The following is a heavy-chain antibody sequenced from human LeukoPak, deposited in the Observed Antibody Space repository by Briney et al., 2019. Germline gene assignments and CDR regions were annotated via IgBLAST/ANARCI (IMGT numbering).Heavy chain of an antibody. Sequence: GGSLRLSCAASGFTLSSYAMRGVRQAPGKGLEEVSAISGSGGSTYYADSVKGRFTISRDNSKNTLYLQMNSLRAEDTAVYYGAKASGYSSSWYEDYWGQGTLVTVSS. D-gene: IGHD6-13*01. CDR3: AKASGYSSSWYEDY. J-gene: IGHJ4*02. CDR1: GFTLSSYA. CDR2: ISGSGGST. V-gene: IGHV3-23*01.